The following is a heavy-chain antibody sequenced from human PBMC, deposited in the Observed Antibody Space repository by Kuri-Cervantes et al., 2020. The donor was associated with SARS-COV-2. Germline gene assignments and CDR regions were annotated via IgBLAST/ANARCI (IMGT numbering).Heavy chain of an antibody. V-gene: IGHV1-69*06. CDR1: GYTFTSYD. J-gene: IGHJ2*01. CDR3: ARDRPDSPMGQQLVRYFDL. CDR2: IIPIFGTA. D-gene: IGHD6-13*01. Sequence: SVKVSCKASGYTFTSYDINWVRQATGQGLEWMGGIIPIFGTANYAQKFQGRVTITADKSTSTAYMELSSLRSEDTAVYYCARDRPDSPMGQQLVRYFDLWGRGTLVTVSS.